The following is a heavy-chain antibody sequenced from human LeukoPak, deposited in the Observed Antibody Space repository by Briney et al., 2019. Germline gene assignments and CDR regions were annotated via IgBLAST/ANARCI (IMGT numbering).Heavy chain of an antibody. CDR3: ARRTKSRPFDY. Sequence: SETLSLTCAVYGGSFSGYYWSWIRQPPGKGLEWIGEINHSGSTNYNPSLKSRVTISVDTSKNQFSLKLSSVTAADTAVYYCARRTKSRPFDYWGQGTLVTVSS. J-gene: IGHJ4*02. V-gene: IGHV4-34*01. CDR1: GGSFSGYY. CDR2: INHSGST. D-gene: IGHD1-7*01.